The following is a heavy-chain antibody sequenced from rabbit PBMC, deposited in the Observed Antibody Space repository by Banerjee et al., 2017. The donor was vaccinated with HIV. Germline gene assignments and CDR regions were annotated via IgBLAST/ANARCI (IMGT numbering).Heavy chain of an antibody. J-gene: IGHJ4*01. CDR1: GIDFSSYYY. CDR3: ARDLAAVTGWNFGL. D-gene: IGHD7-1*01. V-gene: IGHV1S40*01. CDR2: IYTSSGNT. Sequence: QSLEESGGDLVKPEGSLTLTCKASGIDFSSYYYICWVRQAPGKGLEWIACIYTSSGNTVYASWAKGRFTISKASWTTVTLQMTSLTAADTASYFCARDLAAVTGWNFGLWGPGTLVTVS.